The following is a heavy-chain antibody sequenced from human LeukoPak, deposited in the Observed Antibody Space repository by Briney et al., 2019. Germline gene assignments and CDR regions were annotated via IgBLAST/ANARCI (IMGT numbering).Heavy chain of an antibody. Sequence: SQTLSLTCTVPGGSISTGGYYWSWIRLLPGKGLEWIGYIYHSGTAYYNPSLRSRITISLDTSKNLFSLKLTSVTAADTAVYYCARESTYYYDNSGFDSAALDIWGQGTMVTVSS. D-gene: IGHD3-22*01. CDR2: IYHSGTA. V-gene: IGHV4-31*03. CDR1: GGSISTGGYY. J-gene: IGHJ3*02. CDR3: ARESTYYYDNSGFDSAALDI.